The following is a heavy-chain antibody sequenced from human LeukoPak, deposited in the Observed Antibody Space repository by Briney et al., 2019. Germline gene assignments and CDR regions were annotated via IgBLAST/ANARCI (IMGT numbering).Heavy chain of an antibody. CDR3: ARAVGTTTRYYYMDV. CDR1: GGSISSSSYY. CDR2: IHYNGNT. V-gene: IGHV4-39*01. J-gene: IGHJ6*03. D-gene: IGHD1-7*01. Sequence: SETLSLTCTVSGGSISSSSYYWGWIRQPPGKGLEWIGTIHYNGNTYYNPSLKSRVTISVDTSKNQFSLKLTSVTAADTAVYYCARAVGTTTRYYYMDVWGKGTTVTVSS.